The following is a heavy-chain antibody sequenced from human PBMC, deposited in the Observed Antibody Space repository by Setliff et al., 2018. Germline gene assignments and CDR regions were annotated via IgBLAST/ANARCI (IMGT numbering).Heavy chain of an antibody. J-gene: IGHJ5*02. CDR1: GGSISSSIYY. D-gene: IGHD3-3*01. CDR3: ARGLVTIFGVVIMSPPWFDP. Sequence: SETLSLTCTVSGGSISSSIYYWGWIRQPPGKGLEWIGSIYYSGSTYYNPSLKSRVTISVDTSKNQFSLKLSSVTAADTAVYYCARGLVTIFGVVIMSPPWFDPWGQGTLVTVSS. V-gene: IGHV4-39*01. CDR2: IYYSGST.